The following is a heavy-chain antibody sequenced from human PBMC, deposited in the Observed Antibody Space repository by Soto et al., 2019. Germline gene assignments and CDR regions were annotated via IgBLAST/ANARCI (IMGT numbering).Heavy chain of an antibody. D-gene: IGHD2-2*02. J-gene: IGHJ4*02. CDR1: GSRFSNYV. CDR2: IIPIFNST. Sequence: QVQLVQAGAEVKTPGSSLKVSCKGSGSRFSNYVISWVRQAPGHGLEWLGRIIPIFNSTKYAQNFQGRFTITADKSTSTASLELSSLRSDDTAVYYCAREGRGKKAGYNGLVSLGYWGQGTLVTVSS. CDR3: AREGRGKKAGYNGLVSLGY. V-gene: IGHV1-69*06.